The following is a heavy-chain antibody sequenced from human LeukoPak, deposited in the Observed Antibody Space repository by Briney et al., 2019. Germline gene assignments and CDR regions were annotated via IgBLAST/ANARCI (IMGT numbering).Heavy chain of an antibody. V-gene: IGHV4-34*01. CDR3: ARFPTYYYDSSGSKYYYYGMDV. J-gene: IGHJ6*02. D-gene: IGHD3-22*01. CDR2: IKHSGST. CDR1: GGSFSGYY. Sequence: SETLSLTCAVYGGSFSGYYWSWIRQPPGKGLEWIGEIKHSGSTNYNPSLKSRVTISVDTSKNQFSLKLSSVTAADTAVYYCARFPTYYYDSSGSKYYYYGMDVWGQGTTVTVSS.